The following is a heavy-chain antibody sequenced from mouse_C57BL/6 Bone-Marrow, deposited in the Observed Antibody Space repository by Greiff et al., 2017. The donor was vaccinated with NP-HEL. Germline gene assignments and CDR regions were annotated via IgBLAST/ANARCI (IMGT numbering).Heavy chain of an antibody. J-gene: IGHJ4*01. CDR2: ISNGGGST. D-gene: IGHD1-1*01. V-gene: IGHV5-12*01. CDR3: ASQTTVVPAMDY. CDR1: GFTFSDYY. Sequence: EVQLVESGGGLVQPGGSLKLSCAASGFTFSDYYMYWVRQTPEKRLEWVAYISNGGGSTYYPDTVKGRFTISRDNAKNTLYLQMSRLKSEDTAMYYCASQTTVVPAMDYCGQGTSVTVSS.